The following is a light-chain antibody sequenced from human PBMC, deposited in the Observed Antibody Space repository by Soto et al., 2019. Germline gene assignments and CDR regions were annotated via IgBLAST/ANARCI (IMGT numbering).Light chain of an antibody. CDR1: SSDIGGYNY. Sequence: QSALTQPPSASGSPGQSVTISCTGTSSDIGGYNYVSWYQQHPGKAPKVLIYRVNKRPSGVPDRFSGSKSGDTASLTVSGLQAEDEADYYCTSYGGSMNLVFGGGTKVTVL. V-gene: IGLV2-8*01. CDR3: TSYGGSMNLV. J-gene: IGLJ2*01. CDR2: RVN.